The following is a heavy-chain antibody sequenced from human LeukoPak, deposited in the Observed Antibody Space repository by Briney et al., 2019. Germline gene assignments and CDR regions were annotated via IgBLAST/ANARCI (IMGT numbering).Heavy chain of an antibody. J-gene: IGHJ4*02. CDR2: ISGSGGGT. V-gene: IGHV3-23*01. CDR3: AKRGVVIRVILVGFHKEAYYFDS. Sequence: GGSLRLSCAVAGITLSNYGMSWVRQAPGKGLEWVAGISGSGGGTNYADSVKGRFTISRDNPRNTLYLQMNSLRAEDTAVYFCAKRGVVIRVILVGFHKEAYYFDSWGQGALVTVSS. D-gene: IGHD3-22*01. CDR1: GITLSNYG.